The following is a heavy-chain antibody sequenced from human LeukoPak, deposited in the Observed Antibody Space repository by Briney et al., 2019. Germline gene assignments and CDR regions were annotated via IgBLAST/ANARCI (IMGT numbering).Heavy chain of an antibody. Sequence: PSETLSLTCTVPGGSISSYYWSWIRQPPGKGLEWIGYIYYSGSTNYNPSLKSRVTISVDTSKNQFSLKLSSVTAADTAVYYCARVGLRWYTFDYWGQGTLVTVSS. J-gene: IGHJ4*02. D-gene: IGHD4-23*01. CDR1: GGSISSYY. CDR3: ARVGLRWYTFDY. CDR2: IYYSGST. V-gene: IGHV4-59*01.